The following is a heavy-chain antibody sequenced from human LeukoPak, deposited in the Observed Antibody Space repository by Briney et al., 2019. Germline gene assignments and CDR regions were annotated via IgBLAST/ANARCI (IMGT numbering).Heavy chain of an antibody. CDR3: ARGRLSTSGWYKGDY. J-gene: IGHJ4*02. CDR2: MNPKSANT. CDR1: GYTFTSYD. Sequence: ASVKVSCKASGYTFTSYDINWVGQATGQGLEWMGWMNPKSANTGYAQKFQGRVTMTRNTSINTAYMELSSLTSEDTAVYYCARGRLSTSGWYKGDYWGQGTLVTVSS. V-gene: IGHV1-8*01. D-gene: IGHD6-19*01.